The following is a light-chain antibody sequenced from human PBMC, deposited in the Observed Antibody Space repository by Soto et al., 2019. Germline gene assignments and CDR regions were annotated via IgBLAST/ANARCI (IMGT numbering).Light chain of an antibody. Sequence: QSALTQPASMSGSPGQSVTISCAGTSNDIGGYNYVSWYQHHPGTAPKLIIYDVSSWPSGVSHRFSGSKSGNTASLTISGLQAEDEADYCSSFSVASPLFGTGTKVTVL. CDR3: SSFSVASPL. V-gene: IGLV2-14*01. CDR1: SNDIGGYNY. CDR2: DVS. J-gene: IGLJ6*01.